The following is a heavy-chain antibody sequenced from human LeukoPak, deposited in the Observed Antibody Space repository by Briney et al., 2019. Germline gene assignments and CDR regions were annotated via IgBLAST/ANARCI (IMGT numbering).Heavy chain of an antibody. D-gene: IGHD3-16*02. J-gene: IGHJ4*02. V-gene: IGHV4-4*02. CDR2: IYHSGST. CDR1: GGSISSNMW. Sequence: SETLSLTCSISGGSISSNMWWSWVRQTPGKGLEWIGEIYHSGSTNYNPSLKSRVTISVDTSKNQFSLRLSSVTAADTAVYYCARRDYDYVWGTYRRYRPFDYWGQGTLVTVSS. CDR3: ARRDYDYVWGTYRRYRPFDY.